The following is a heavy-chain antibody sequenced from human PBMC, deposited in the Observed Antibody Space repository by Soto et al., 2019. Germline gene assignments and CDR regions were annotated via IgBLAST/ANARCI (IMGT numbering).Heavy chain of an antibody. CDR3: ARVRGRLLRFDP. CDR1: GASVSSGDYY. J-gene: IGHJ5*02. D-gene: IGHD2-15*01. CDR2: IYYSGST. V-gene: IGHV4-30-4*01. Sequence: SETLSLTCAVSGASVSSGDYYWSWIRQPPGKGLEWIGYIYYSGSTNYNPSLKSRVTISVDTSKNQFSLKLSSVTAADTAVYYCARVRGRLLRFDPWGQGTLVTVSS.